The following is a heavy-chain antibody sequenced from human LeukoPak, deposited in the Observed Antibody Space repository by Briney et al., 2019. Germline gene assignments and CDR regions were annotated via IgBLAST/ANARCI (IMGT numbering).Heavy chain of an antibody. CDR2: ISGSGGST. V-gene: IGHV3-23*01. D-gene: IGHD5-12*01. CDR3: AKPQGRYSGYAVHFDY. Sequence: GGSLRLSCAASGFTFSSYAMSWVRQAPGKGLEWVSAISGSGGSTYYADSVKGRFTISRDNYKNTLYLQMNSLRAEDTAVYYCAKPQGRYSGYAVHFDYWGQGTLVTVSS. J-gene: IGHJ4*02. CDR1: GFTFSSYA.